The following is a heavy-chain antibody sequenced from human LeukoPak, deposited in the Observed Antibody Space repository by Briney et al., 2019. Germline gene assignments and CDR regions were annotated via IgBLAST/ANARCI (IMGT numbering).Heavy chain of an antibody. D-gene: IGHD6-19*01. CDR3: ARVIAVAGIGWFDP. CDR2: IYYSGST. CDR1: GGSIGSYY. J-gene: IGHJ5*02. V-gene: IGHV4-59*01. Sequence: SETLSLTCTVSGGSIGSYYWSWIRPPPGKGLEWIGYIYYSGSTNYNPSLKSRVTISVDTSKNQFSLKLSSVTAADTAVYYCARVIAVAGIGWFDPWGQGTLVTVSS.